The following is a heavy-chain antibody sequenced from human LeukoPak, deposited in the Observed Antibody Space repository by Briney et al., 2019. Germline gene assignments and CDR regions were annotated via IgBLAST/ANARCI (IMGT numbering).Heavy chain of an antibody. CDR3: ARDLASGSYCLGGGYYYGMDV. V-gene: IGHV1-18*01. Sequence: SVKVSCKASGYTFTSYGISWVRQAPGQGLEWMGWISAYNGNTNYAQKLQGRVTMTTDTSTSTAYMELRSLRSDDTAVYYCARDLASGSYCLGGGYYYGMDVWGQGTTVTVSS. D-gene: IGHD3-10*01. J-gene: IGHJ6*02. CDR1: GYTFTSYG. CDR2: ISAYNGNT.